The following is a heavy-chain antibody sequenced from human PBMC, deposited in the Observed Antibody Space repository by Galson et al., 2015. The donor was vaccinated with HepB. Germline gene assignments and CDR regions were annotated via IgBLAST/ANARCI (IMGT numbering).Heavy chain of an antibody. CDR2: ISYDGSNK. D-gene: IGHD3-10*01. J-gene: IGHJ3*02. V-gene: IGHV3-30*03. CDR3: AIYYYGSGSYSNDAFDI. Sequence: SLRLSCAASGLTFSSYGMHWVRQAPGKGLEWVAVISYDGSNKYYADSVKGRFTISRDNSKNTLYLQMNSLRAEDTAVYYCAIYYYGSGSYSNDAFDIWGQGTMVTVSS. CDR1: GLTFSSYG.